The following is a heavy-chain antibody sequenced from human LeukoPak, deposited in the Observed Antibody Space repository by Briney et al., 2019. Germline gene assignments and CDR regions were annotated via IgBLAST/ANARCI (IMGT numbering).Heavy chain of an antibody. CDR2: ISGSGGST. Sequence: PGGSLGLFCAASGFTFSSQWMSWVRQAPGKGLEGVSAISGSGGSTYYADSVKGRFTISRDNSKNTLYLQMNSLRAEDTAVYYCAKAVSFGVASSGFDYWGQGTLVTVSS. CDR3: AKAVSFGVASSGFDY. CDR1: GFTFSSQW. D-gene: IGHD3-3*01. J-gene: IGHJ4*02. V-gene: IGHV3-23*01.